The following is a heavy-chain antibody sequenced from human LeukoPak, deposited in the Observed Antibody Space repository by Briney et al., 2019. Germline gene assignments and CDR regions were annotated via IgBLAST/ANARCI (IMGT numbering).Heavy chain of an antibody. D-gene: IGHD6-6*01. CDR2: ISGSGDNT. V-gene: IGHV3-23*01. CDR3: AKWRYSNSGIDDY. J-gene: IGHJ4*02. CDR1: GFTFSSYA. Sequence: GGSLRLSCAASGFTFSSYAMSWVRQVPGKGLEWVSVISGSGDNTYYADSVKGRFTISRDNSKNMLYLQMNSLRAEDTAVYYCAKWRYSNSGIDDYWGQGTLVTVSS.